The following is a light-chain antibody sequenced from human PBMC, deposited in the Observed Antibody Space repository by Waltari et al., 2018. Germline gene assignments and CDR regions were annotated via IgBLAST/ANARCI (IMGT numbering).Light chain of an antibody. Sequence: DIQMTQSPSSVSASIGDRVTITCRASQGINKWLVWYQQKPGKAPNVLIYAASILQSGVPSRFSGSGFGTDFTLTISSLQPEDFATYFCQQANSLPFTLGGGTKVEIK. CDR2: AAS. J-gene: IGKJ4*01. CDR1: QGINKW. CDR3: QQANSLPFT. V-gene: IGKV1-12*02.